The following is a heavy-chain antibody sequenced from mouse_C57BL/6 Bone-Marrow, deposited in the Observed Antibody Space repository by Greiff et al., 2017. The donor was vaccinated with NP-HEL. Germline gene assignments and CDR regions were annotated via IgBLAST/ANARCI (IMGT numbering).Heavy chain of an antibody. CDR3: ARHGHYGYDGGYYYAMDY. CDR1: EYEFPSHD. D-gene: IGHD2-2*01. V-gene: IGHV5-2*01. Sequence: EVKLVESGGGLVQPGESLKLSCESNEYEFPSHDMSWVRKTPEKRLELVAAINSDGGSTYYPDTMEIRFIRSRDNTKKTRYLQMSSLRSEDTALYYCARHGHYGYDGGYYYAMDYWGQGTSVTVSS. J-gene: IGHJ4*01. CDR2: INSDGGST.